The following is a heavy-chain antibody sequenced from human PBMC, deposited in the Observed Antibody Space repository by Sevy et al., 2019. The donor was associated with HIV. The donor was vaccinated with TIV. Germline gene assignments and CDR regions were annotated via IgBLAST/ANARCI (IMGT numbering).Heavy chain of an antibody. D-gene: IGHD1-1*01. J-gene: IGHJ3*01. CDR1: GYNFIDYY. V-gene: IGHV1-2*06. Sequence: ASVKVSCRTSGYNFIDYYIHWVRQAPGQGLEWMGRINPHSGVTKYAQNFQDRVTMTRDTSISTAYMDLSRLKIDDTALYYCAREMDTSNWHDAIGLWGQGTMVTVSS. CDR3: AREMDTSNWHDAIGL. CDR2: INPHSGVT.